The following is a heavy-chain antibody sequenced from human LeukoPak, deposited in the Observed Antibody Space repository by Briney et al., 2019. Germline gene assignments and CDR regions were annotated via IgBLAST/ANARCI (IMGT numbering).Heavy chain of an antibody. D-gene: IGHD5-18*01. Sequence: SETLSLTCTVSGGSTRSYYWNWIRQPAGKGLEWIGRIQSSGSTNYNPSLKSRVTMSIDTSKNQFSLKLSSVTAADTAVYYCARGWIQLWFDYWGQGTLVTVSS. CDR2: IQSSGST. V-gene: IGHV4-4*07. CDR1: GGSTRSYY. J-gene: IGHJ4*02. CDR3: ARGWIQLWFDY.